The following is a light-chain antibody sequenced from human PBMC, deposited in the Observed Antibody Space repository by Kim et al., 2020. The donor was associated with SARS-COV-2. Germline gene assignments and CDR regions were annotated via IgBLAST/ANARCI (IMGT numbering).Light chain of an antibody. CDR3: QMYNDWPQ. J-gene: IGKJ2*01. CDR2: DAS. V-gene: IGKV3D-15*01. CDR1: QTIGSK. Sequence: LSVSPGERVTLSCWASQTIGSKLAWYQHKPGQPPRLLIFDASTRATGIPARFSGSGSGTEFTLTISSLQSEDFAVYFCQMYNDWPQFGQGTKLEI.